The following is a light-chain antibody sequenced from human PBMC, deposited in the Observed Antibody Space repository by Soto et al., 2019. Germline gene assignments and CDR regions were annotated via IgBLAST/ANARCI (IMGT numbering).Light chain of an antibody. CDR1: SSSIGAGYD. CDR3: QSYDSSLSGSGV. CDR2: GNN. Sequence: QSVLTQPPSVSGAPGQRVTISCTGSSSSIGAGYDVHWYQQLPGTAPKLLIYGNNNRPSGVPDRFSGSKSGTSASLAITGLQAEDEADYYCQSYDSSLSGSGVFGGGTKVTVL. V-gene: IGLV1-40*01. J-gene: IGLJ3*02.